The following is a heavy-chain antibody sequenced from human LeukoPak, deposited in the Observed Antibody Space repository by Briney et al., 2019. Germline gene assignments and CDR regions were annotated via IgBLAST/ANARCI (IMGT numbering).Heavy chain of an antibody. CDR3: ARDDGYKFGKFDY. D-gene: IGHD5-24*01. Sequence: EASVKVSCKASGGTFSSYAISWVRQAPGQGLEWMGGIIPIFGTANYAQKFQGRVTITADESTSTAYMELSSLRSEDTAVYYCARDDGYKFGKFDYWGQGTLVTVSS. V-gene: IGHV1-69*01. J-gene: IGHJ4*02. CDR1: GGTFSSYA. CDR2: IIPIFGTA.